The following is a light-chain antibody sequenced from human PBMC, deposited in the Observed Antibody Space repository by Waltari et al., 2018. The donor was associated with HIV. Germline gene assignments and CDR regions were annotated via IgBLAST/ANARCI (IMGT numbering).Light chain of an antibody. CDR3: TSYAGSGEYV. Sequence: QSALTQPPSASGSPGQSVTISCTGTSSDVGGYDYVSWYQHHPGKVPRLIRYEGSKRPSGVPDRFSGFKSGNTASLTVSGLQAEDEADYYCTSYAGSGEYVFGTGTKVTVL. CDR2: EGS. V-gene: IGLV2-8*01. CDR1: SSDVGGYDY. J-gene: IGLJ1*01.